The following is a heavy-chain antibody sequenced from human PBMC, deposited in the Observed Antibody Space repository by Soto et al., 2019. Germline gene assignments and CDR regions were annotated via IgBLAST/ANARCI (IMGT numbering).Heavy chain of an antibody. D-gene: IGHD2-8*01. CDR2: INWNGGKI. J-gene: IGHJ5*02. Sequence: PGGSLRLSCAASGFTFDDYGMTWVRQAPGKGLEWVSGINWNGGKIGYADSVRGRFTISRDNAKNSLYLQMNSLRAEDTALYHCARFAIRWTNGVCSTPGGSDPWGQGTLVTVAS. CDR1: GFTFDDYG. CDR3: ARFAIRWTNGVCSTPGGSDP. V-gene: IGHV3-20*01.